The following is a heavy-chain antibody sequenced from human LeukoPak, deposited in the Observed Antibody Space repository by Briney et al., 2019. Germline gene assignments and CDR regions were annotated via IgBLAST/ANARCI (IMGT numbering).Heavy chain of an antibody. CDR2: IGTSSTTI. Sequence: GGSLRLSCAASGFTFSSYTMNWVRQPPGKGLEWVSNIGTSSTTIYYADSVKGRFTISRDNAKNSLYLQMNSLRADDTAVYYCARFAAGGSDYYYMDVWGKGTTVIVSS. CDR1: GFTFSSYT. D-gene: IGHD6-25*01. V-gene: IGHV3-48*01. J-gene: IGHJ6*03. CDR3: ARFAAGGSDYYYMDV.